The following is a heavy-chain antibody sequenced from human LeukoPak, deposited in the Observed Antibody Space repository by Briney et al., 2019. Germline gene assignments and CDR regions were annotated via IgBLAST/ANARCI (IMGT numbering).Heavy chain of an antibody. CDR3: AAGDRNGWYFDY. CDR1: GFTFDDHG. J-gene: IGHJ4*02. D-gene: IGHD6-19*01. Sequence: GGSLRLSCAASGFTFDDHGMRWVRQVPVKGLEWVSGINWNGGSTGYADSVKGRFTISRDNAKNSLYLQMNSLRAEDTALYYCAAGDRNGWYFDYWGQGTLVTVSS. V-gene: IGHV3-20*04. CDR2: INWNGGST.